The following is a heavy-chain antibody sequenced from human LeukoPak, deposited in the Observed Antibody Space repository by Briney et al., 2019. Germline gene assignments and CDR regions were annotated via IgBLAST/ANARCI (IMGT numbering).Heavy chain of an antibody. D-gene: IGHD6-19*01. CDR3: ARHVAVAGPGGHDS. J-gene: IGHJ4*02. V-gene: IGHV5-51*01. Sequence: GESLKISCKGSGNSFTTYWIGWVRQMPGKGLEWMGTIYPGDSDTRYSPSFQGQVTISVDKSINTAYLHWSSLKASDTAMYYCARHVAVAGPGGHDSRGQGTLVTVSS. CDR1: GNSFTTYW. CDR2: IYPGDSDT.